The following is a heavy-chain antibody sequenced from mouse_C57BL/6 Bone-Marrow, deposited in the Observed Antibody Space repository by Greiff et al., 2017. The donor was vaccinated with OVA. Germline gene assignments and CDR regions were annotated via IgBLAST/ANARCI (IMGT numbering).Heavy chain of an antibody. V-gene: IGHV1-84*01. Sequence: VQLQQSGPELVKPGASVKISCKASGYTFTDYYINWVKQRPGQGLEWIGWIYPGSGNTKYNEKFKGKATLTVDTSSSTAYMQLSSLTSEDSAVYFCARDNYYGSSYDYAMDYWGQGTSVTVSS. J-gene: IGHJ4*01. D-gene: IGHD1-1*01. CDR2: IYPGSGNT. CDR1: GYTFTDYY. CDR3: ARDNYYGSSYDYAMDY.